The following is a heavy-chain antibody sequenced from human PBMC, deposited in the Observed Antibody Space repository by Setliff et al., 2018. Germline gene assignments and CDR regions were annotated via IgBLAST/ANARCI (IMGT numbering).Heavy chain of an antibody. V-gene: IGHV4-39*01. J-gene: IGHJ4*02. CDR3: ARHFYPPDFFAH. Sequence: SETLSLTCSASGVDVIERLYYWSWVRQSPGKGLEWTGTRYYTGTTFYNPSLESRVAVSLDASEKKFSLNLRSVTTADTAVYYCARHFYPPDFFAHWGQGLLVTV. CDR2: RYYTGTT. CDR1: GVDVIERLYY. D-gene: IGHD3-3*01.